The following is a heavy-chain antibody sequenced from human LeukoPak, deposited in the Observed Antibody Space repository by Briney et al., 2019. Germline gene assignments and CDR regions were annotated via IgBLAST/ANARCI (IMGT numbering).Heavy chain of an antibody. CDR2: IYYSGTT. Sequence: SATLSPTCTVSGGSISSHYWSWIRQPPGKRLERIGNIYYSGTTNYNPSLKSRVTISVDTSKNPFSLKLNSVTAADTAVYYCARLAIAAAAYFHYWGQENLVPVSS. V-gene: IGHV4-59*08. CDR1: GGSISSHY. J-gene: IGHJ4*02. CDR3: ARLAIAAAAYFHY. D-gene: IGHD6-13*01.